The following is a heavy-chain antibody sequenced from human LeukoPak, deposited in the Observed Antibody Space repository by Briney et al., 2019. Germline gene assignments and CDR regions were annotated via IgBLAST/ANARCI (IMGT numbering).Heavy chain of an antibody. CDR2: ISGSGGST. J-gene: IGHJ4*02. CDR3: ARAVSSGYDPFDY. V-gene: IGHV3-23*01. D-gene: IGHD3-22*01. Sequence: GGSLRLSCVPSGFSFSNYAMSWVRQAPGKGLEWVSSISGSGGSTHYADSVKGRFTISRDNSKNTLYLQMNSLRAEDTAVYYCARAVSSGYDPFDYWGQGTLVTVSS. CDR1: GFSFSNYA.